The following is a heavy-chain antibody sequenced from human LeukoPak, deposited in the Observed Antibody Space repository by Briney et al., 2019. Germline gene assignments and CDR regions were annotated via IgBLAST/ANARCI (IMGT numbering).Heavy chain of an antibody. V-gene: IGHV3-49*04. CDR3: TRDQYSSSWYRDY. CDR1: GFTVSSNY. J-gene: IGHJ4*02. CDR2: IRSKAYGGTT. D-gene: IGHD6-13*01. Sequence: GGSLRLSCAASGFTVSSNYMSWVRQAPGKGLEWVGFIRSKAYGGTTEYAASVKGRFTISRDDSKSIAYLQMNSLKTEDTAVYYCTRDQYSSSWYRDYWGQGTLVTVSS.